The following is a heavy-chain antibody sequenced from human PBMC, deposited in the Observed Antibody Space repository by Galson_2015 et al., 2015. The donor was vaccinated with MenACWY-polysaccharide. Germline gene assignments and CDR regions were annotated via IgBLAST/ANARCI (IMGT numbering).Heavy chain of an antibody. V-gene: IGHV3-7*04. J-gene: IGHJ4*02. CDR2: IKPDGSQK. CDR3: ARGARWLDV. D-gene: IGHD2-15*01. Sequence: SLRLSCAASRFTFSTYWMTWVRQAPGKGLEWVANIKPDGSQKNYVDSVKGRFTISRDNARDSLYLQMNSLRAEDTAIYYCARGARWLDVWGQGTLVTVSS. CDR1: RFTFSTYW.